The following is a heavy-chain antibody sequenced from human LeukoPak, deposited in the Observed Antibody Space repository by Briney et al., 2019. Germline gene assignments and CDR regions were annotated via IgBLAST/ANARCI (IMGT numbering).Heavy chain of an antibody. Sequence: GRSLRLSCAASGFTFNSYGMHWVRQAPGKGLEWVAVIWYDGSNKYYADSVKGRFTISRDNSKNTLYLQMNSLRAEDTAVYYCARGEDIVVVPAASRSYDYWGQGTLVTVSS. D-gene: IGHD2-2*01. CDR1: GFTFNSYG. V-gene: IGHV3-33*01. J-gene: IGHJ4*02. CDR2: IWYDGSNK. CDR3: ARGEDIVVVPAASRSYDY.